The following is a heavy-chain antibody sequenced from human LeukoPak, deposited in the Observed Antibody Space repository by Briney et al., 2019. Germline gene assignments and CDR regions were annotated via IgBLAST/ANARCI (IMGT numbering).Heavy chain of an antibody. D-gene: IGHD5-12*01. CDR1: GGSVSNGNYY. V-gene: IGHV4-61*01. CDR3: ARDRVGGYDYAYFDL. CDR2: LYYSGST. J-gene: IGHJ2*01. Sequence: SEALSLTCTVSGGSVSNGNYYWSWIRQPPGKGLEWIGYLYYSGSTNYNPSLKSRVTISIDTSKNQFSLKLSSVTAADTAVYYCARDRVGGYDYAYFDLWGRGTLVTVSS.